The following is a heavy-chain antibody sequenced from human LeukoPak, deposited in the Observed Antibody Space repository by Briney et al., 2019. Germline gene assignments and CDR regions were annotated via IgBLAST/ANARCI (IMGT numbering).Heavy chain of an antibody. V-gene: IGHV3-9*01. D-gene: IGHD3-3*01. CDR2: TSWNSGVI. CDR1: GFTFDASA. J-gene: IGHJ4*02. Sequence: GGSLRLSCAASGFTFDASAMHWVRQPPGKGLEWVSGTSWNSGVIAYADSVKGRFTISRDNAKNSLYLQMNSLRPEDTALYYCAKDRSQYDYVDSWGQGTLVTVSS. CDR3: AKDRSQYDYVDS.